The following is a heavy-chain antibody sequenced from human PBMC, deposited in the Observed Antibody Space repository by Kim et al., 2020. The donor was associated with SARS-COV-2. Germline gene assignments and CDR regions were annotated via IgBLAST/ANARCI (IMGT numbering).Heavy chain of an antibody. CDR1: GYTFTTYA. Sequence: ASVKVSCKASGYTFTTYAISWVRQAPGQGLEWVGWISSYNGNTNYAEKLQGRVTMTTDTSTRTAYMELRSLRSDDTAVYYCARDRASYSDVFLPNNDYWGQGTLVTVSS. CDR3: ARDRASYSDVFLPNNDY. D-gene: IGHD4-17*01. V-gene: IGHV1-18*01. CDR2: ISSYNGNT. J-gene: IGHJ4*02.